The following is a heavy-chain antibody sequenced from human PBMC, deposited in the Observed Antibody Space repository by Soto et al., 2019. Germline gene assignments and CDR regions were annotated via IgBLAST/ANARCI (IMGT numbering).Heavy chain of an antibody. CDR2: VYSSGGT. J-gene: IGHJ5*02. CDR3: ARGQRFSDWFDP. CDR1: GGSMSSYY. Sequence: SETLSITCTVSGGSMSSYYWTWIRQPAGKGLEWIGRVYSSGGTHYNPSLKSRVTISLDTSKNQFSLRLLSVTDADTAVYYCARGQRFSDWFDPWGQGTLVTVSS. D-gene: IGHD3-3*01. V-gene: IGHV4-4*07.